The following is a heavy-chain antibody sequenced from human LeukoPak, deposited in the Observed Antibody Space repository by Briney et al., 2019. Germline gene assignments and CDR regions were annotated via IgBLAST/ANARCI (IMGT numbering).Heavy chain of an antibody. D-gene: IGHD5-12*01. CDR3: ARVKEASAFDI. J-gene: IGHJ3*02. Sequence: GGSLRLSCAASGFTFSSYSMIWVRQAPGKGLEWVSSISSSSRYRYYADSVKGRFTISRDNAKNSLYLQMNSLRAEDTAVYYCARVKEASAFDIWGQGTMVTVSS. CDR1: GFTFSSYS. CDR2: ISSSSRYR. V-gene: IGHV3-21*01.